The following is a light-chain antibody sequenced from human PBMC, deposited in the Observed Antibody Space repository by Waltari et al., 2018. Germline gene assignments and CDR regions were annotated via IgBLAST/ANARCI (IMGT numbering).Light chain of an antibody. CDR2: DAS. CDR1: QSVNTY. Sequence: EIVLTQSPASLSFSPGQSASLSCRASQSVNTYLARDQQKPGQPPRRLIYDASTRATGVPARFVGSGSGTDFTLTITRLEPEDFAVYYCQERSNWPGGSFGGGTKVETK. CDR3: QERSNWPGGS. V-gene: IGKV3-11*01. J-gene: IGKJ4*01.